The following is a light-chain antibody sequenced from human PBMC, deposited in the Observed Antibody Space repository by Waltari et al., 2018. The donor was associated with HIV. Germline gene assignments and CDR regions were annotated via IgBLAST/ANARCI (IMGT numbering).Light chain of an antibody. J-gene: IGLJ1*01. CDR3: CSYAGRYTYV. CDR2: DVT. V-gene: IGLV2-11*01. Sequence: QSALTQPRSVSGSPGQSVTISCTGTSSDVGGYNYVSWYQHHPGKAPKFMVYDVTRRPSWVRDRFSGSKSGNTASLTVSGLQAEDEADYYCCSYAGRYTYVFGTGTKVTVL. CDR1: SSDVGGYNY.